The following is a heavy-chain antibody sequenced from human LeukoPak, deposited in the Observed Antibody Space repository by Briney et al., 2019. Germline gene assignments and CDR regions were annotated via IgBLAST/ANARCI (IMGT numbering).Heavy chain of an antibody. D-gene: IGHD1-7*01. CDR1: GYTFTSHD. CDR3: AREGTGTTFPYYYYGMDV. CDR2: IIPIFGTA. J-gene: IGHJ6*02. V-gene: IGHV1-69*13. Sequence: GASVKVSCKASGYTFTSHDINWVRQATGQGLEWMGGIIPIFGTANYAQKFQGRVTITADESTSTAYMELSSLRSEDTAVYYCAREGTGTTFPYYYYGMDVWGQGTTVTVSS.